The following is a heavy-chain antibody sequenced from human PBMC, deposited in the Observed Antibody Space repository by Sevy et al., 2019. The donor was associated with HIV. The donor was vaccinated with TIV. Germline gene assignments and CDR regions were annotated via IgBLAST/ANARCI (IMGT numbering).Heavy chain of an antibody. CDR1: GFDFNHHW. Sequence: GGSLRLSCAASGFDFNHHWMSWVRQAPQKGLEWVANIKQDGSETYYVDSLVGRFTISRDNAMNSLSLQINDLRAEDTAVYYCARLPTGLQSFNYLLSTYFDSWGQGTLVTVSS. CDR3: ARLPTGLQSFNYLLSTYFDS. V-gene: IGHV3-7*01. D-gene: IGHD3-9*01. CDR2: IKQDGSET. J-gene: IGHJ4*02.